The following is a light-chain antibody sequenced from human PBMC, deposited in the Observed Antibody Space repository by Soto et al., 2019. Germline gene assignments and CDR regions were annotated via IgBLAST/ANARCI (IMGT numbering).Light chain of an antibody. V-gene: IGKV1-9*01. CDR2: AAS. CDR3: QQYNSYSTWT. CDR1: QGIGSY. Sequence: IQLTQSPSSLSASVGDRVTITCRASQGIGSYLAWYQQKPGEAPKLLIFAASTLQSGVPSRFSGSGCGTEFTLTISSLQTDDFSAYYCQQYNSYSTWTFGQGTKVDNK. J-gene: IGKJ1*01.